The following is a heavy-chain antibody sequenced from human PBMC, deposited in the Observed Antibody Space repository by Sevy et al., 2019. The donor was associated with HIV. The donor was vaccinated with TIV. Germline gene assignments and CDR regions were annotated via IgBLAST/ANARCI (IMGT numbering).Heavy chain of an antibody. CDR1: GFTFSSYG. CDR3: ASFSGSY. J-gene: IGHJ4*02. CDR2: ISSSGDHI. Sequence: GGSLRLSCAASGFTFSSYGMHWVRQAPGKGLEWVSSISSSGDHIYYADSVKGRFTVSRDNAKNSLYLQINSLRVEDTAVYYCASFSGSYWGQGTLVTVSS. V-gene: IGHV3-21*01. D-gene: IGHD1-26*01.